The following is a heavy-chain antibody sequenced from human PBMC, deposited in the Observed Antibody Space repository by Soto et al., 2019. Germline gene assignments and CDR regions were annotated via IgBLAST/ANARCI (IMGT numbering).Heavy chain of an antibody. Sequence: GGSLRLSCTASGLTFSNYAMSWVRQAPGKGLEWVSIIGGSGSDTYYAESVKGRFTVSRDNSKNTQYVQMNSLRAEDTAVYYCAKARSTSSSWYPYFDYWGQGTLVTVSS. J-gene: IGHJ4*02. D-gene: IGHD6-13*01. CDR1: GLTFSNYA. CDR3: AKARSTSSSWYPYFDY. CDR2: IGGSGSDT. V-gene: IGHV3-23*01.